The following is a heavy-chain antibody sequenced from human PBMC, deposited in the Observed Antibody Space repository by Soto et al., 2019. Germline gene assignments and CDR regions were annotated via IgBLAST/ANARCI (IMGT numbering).Heavy chain of an antibody. CDR1: GFTFSSYG. V-gene: IGHV3-30*18. CDR2: ISYDGSNK. J-gene: IGHJ6*02. Sequence: QVQLVESGGGVVQPGRSVRLSCAASGFTFSSYGMHWVRQAPGKGLEWVAVISYDGSNKYYADSVKGRFTISRDNSKNTLYLQMNSLRAEDTAVYYCAKERGYSYGYLDIWYYYYGMDVWGQGTTVTVSS. D-gene: IGHD5-18*01. CDR3: AKERGYSYGYLDIWYYYYGMDV.